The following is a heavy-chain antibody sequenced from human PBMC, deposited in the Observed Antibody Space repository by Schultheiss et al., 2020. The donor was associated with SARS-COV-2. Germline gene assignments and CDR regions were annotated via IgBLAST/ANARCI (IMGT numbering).Heavy chain of an antibody. V-gene: IGHV4-34*01. CDR1: GGSFSGYY. CDR3: AGTVGGCSSTSCYFYYYYMDV. CDR2: INHSGST. Sequence: SQTLSLTCAVYGGSFSGYYWSWIRQPPGKGLEWIGEINHSGSTNYNPSLKSRVTISVDTSKNQFSLKLSSVTAADTAVYYCAGTVGGCSSTSCYFYYYYMDVWGKGTTVTVSS. D-gene: IGHD2-2*01. J-gene: IGHJ6*03.